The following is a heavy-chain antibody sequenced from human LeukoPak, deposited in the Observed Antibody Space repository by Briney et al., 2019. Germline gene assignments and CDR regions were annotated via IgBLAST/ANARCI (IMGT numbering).Heavy chain of an antibody. CDR3: ARDPVVRGVISDQYNWFDP. CDR2: IYTSGST. V-gene: IGHV4-4*07. J-gene: IGHJ5*02. CDR1: GGSISSYY. Sequence: SETLSLTCTVSGGSISSYYWSWIRQPAGKGLEWIGRIYTSGSTNYNPSLKSRVTMLVDTSKNPFSLKLSSVTPADTAVYYCARDPVVRGVISDQYNWFDPWGQGTLVTVSS. D-gene: IGHD3-10*01.